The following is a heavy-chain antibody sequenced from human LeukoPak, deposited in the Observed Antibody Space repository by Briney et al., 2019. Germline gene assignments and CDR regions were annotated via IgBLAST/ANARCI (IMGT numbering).Heavy chain of an antibody. D-gene: IGHD2-15*01. J-gene: IGHJ4*02. Sequence: ASVKVSCKASGYTFTGYYMHWARQAPGQGLEWMGWINPNSGGTNYAQKFQGWVTMTRDTSISTAYMELSRLRSDDTAVYYCARGVSVVAATVDYWGQGTLVTVSS. CDR2: INPNSGGT. CDR3: ARGVSVVAATVDY. V-gene: IGHV1-2*04. CDR1: GYTFTGYY.